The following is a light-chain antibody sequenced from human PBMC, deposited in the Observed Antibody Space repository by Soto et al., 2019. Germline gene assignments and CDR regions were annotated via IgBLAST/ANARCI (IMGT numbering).Light chain of an antibody. J-gene: IGKJ1*01. V-gene: IGKV1-5*01. CDR2: DAS. CDR3: QQYYNFSWT. Sequence: DIQMTQSPSSLSASVGDRVTITCRASQSISSWLAWYQQKPGKAPKLLIYDASILESGVPSRFSGSGSGTEFTLTISSLQPDDFATFYCQQYYNFSWTFGQGTKVDIK. CDR1: QSISSW.